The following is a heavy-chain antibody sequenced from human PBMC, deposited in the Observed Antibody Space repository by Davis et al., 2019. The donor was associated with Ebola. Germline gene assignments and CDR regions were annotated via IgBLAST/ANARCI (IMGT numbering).Heavy chain of an antibody. CDR1: GGSISSYY. Sequence: MPSETLSLTCTVSGGSISSYYWSWIRQPPGKGLEWIGYIYYSGSTNYNPSLKSRVTISVDTSKNQFSLKLSSVTAADTAVYYCARPRGGQQLDAFDIWGQGTMVTVSS. V-gene: IGHV4-59*01. J-gene: IGHJ3*02. D-gene: IGHD6-13*01. CDR2: IYYSGST. CDR3: ARPRGGQQLDAFDI.